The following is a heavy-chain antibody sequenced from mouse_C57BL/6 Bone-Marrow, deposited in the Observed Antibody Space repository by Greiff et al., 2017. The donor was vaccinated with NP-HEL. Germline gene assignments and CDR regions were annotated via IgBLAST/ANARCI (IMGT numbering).Heavy chain of an antibody. D-gene: IGHD3-2*01. CDR1: EYAFPSHD. J-gene: IGHJ3*01. Sequence: EVMLVESGGGLVQPGESLKLSCESNEYAFPSHDMSWVRKTPEKRLELVAAINSDGGSTYYPDTMERRFIISRDKTKKTLYLQMSSLRSEDTALDYCARHETGGAWFAYWGQGTLVTVSA. CDR3: ARHETGGAWFAY. CDR2: INSDGGST. V-gene: IGHV5-2*01.